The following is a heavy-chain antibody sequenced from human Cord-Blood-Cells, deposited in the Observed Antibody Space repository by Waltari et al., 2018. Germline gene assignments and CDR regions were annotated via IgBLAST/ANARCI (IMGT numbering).Heavy chain of an antibody. V-gene: IGHV1-69*06. CDR3: ARETPYCDY. Sequence: QVQLVQSGAEVKKPGSSVKVSCKDAGGTVSSYALTWVRQAPGQGLGWMGVIIPIFGTANYAQKFQGRVTITADKSTSTAYMELSSLRSEDTAVYYCARETPYCDYWGQGTLVTVSS. CDR2: IIPIFGTA. D-gene: IGHD2-21*01. J-gene: IGHJ4*02. CDR1: GGTVSSYA.